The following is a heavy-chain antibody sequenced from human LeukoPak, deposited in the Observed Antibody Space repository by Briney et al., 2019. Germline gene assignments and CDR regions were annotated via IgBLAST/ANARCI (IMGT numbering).Heavy chain of an antibody. CDR2: INHSGST. Sequence: SETLSLTCAVYGGSFSGYYWSWIRQPPGKGLEWIGEINHSGSTNYNPSLKSRVTLSVDTSKNQFSLKLSSVTAADTAVYYCARGPAGIVVEATSFDYWGQGTLVTVSS. V-gene: IGHV4-34*01. J-gene: IGHJ4*02. CDR1: GGSFSGYY. D-gene: IGHD2-15*01. CDR3: ARGPAGIVVEATSFDY.